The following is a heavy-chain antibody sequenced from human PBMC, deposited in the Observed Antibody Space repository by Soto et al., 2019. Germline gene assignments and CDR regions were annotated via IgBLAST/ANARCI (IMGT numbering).Heavy chain of an antibody. V-gene: IGHV1-69*13. CDR2: IIPIFGTA. CDR3: ARDGRFSYYYGSGSYGFDP. D-gene: IGHD3-10*01. J-gene: IGHJ5*02. Sequence: ASVKVSCKASGGTFSSYAISWVRQAPGQGLEWMGGIIPIFGTANYAQKFQGRVTITADESTSTAYMELSSLRSEDTAVYYCARDGRFSYYYGSGSYGFDPWGQGTLVTVSS. CDR1: GGTFSSYA.